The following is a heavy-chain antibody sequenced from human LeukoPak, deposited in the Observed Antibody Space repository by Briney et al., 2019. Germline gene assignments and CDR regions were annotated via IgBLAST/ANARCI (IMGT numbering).Heavy chain of an antibody. CDR1: GYTFTSYY. CDR3: ARGDYYYDSRINAFDI. Sequence: ASVKVSCKASGYTFTSYYMHWVRQAPGQGLEWMGWISAYNGNTNYAQKLQGRVTMTTDTSTSTAYMELRSLRSDDTAVYYCARGDYYYDSRINAFDIWGQGTMVTVSS. J-gene: IGHJ3*02. V-gene: IGHV1-18*04. CDR2: ISAYNGNT. D-gene: IGHD3-22*01.